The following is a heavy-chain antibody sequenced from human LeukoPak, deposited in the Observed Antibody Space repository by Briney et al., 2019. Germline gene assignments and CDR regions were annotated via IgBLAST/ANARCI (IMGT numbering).Heavy chain of an antibody. CDR2: ISYDGSNK. Sequence: PGGSLRLSCAASGFTFSSYGMHWVRQAPGKGLEWVAVISYDGSNKYYADSVKGRFTMSRDNAKNALYLQMNSLRPEDTAFYYCAKDFIAVTGGIDFWGRGTLVTVSA. D-gene: IGHD6-19*01. J-gene: IGHJ4*02. V-gene: IGHV3-30*18. CDR1: GFTFSSYG. CDR3: AKDFIAVTGGIDF.